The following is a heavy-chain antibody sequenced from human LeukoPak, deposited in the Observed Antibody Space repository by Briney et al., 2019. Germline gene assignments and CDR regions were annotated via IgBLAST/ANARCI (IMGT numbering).Heavy chain of an antibody. CDR1: GGTFSSYA. J-gene: IGHJ1*01. D-gene: IGHD4-17*01. CDR3: ARDARDYGDYGWYFQH. V-gene: IGHV1-69*05. CDR2: IIPIFGTA. Sequence: SVKVSCKASGGTFSSYAISWVRQAPGQGLEWMGRIIPIFGTANYAQKFQGRVTITTDESTSTAYMELSSLRSEDTAVYYCARDARDYGDYGWYFQHWGQGTPVTVSS.